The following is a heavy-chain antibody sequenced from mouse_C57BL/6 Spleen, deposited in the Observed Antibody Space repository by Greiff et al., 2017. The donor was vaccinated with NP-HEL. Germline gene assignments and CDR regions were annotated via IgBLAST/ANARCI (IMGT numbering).Heavy chain of an antibody. J-gene: IGHJ2*01. V-gene: IGHV1-55*01. CDR2: IYPGSGST. CDR1: GYTFTSYW. Sequence: QVHVKQPGAELVKPGASVKMSCKASGYTFTSYWITWVKQRPGQGLEWIGDIYPGSGSTNYNEKFKSKATLTVDTSSSTAYMQLSSLTSEDSAVYYCAREGIESYFDYWGQGTTLTVSS. CDR3: AREGIESYFDY.